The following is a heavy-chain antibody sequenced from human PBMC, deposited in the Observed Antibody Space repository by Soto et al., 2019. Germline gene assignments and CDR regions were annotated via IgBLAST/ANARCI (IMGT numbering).Heavy chain of an antibody. D-gene: IGHD6-13*01. Sequence: GGSLRLSCAASGFNFNISEMNWVRQAPGKGLEWISYISKSSVTAHYADSVKGRFTISRDNAKNSLYLQMHSLRVDDTALYYCAPRKVGSLNKAAFEIWGQGTMVTVSS. CDR1: GFNFNISE. V-gene: IGHV3-48*03. CDR2: ISKSSVTA. J-gene: IGHJ3*02. CDR3: APRKVGSLNKAAFEI.